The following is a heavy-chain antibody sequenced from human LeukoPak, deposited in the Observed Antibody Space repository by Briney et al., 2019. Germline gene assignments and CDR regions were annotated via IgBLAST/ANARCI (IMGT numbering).Heavy chain of an antibody. J-gene: IGHJ4*02. D-gene: IGHD3-22*01. Sequence: PSETLSLTCTVSGGSISSSSYYWGWIRQPPGKGLEWIVSIYYSGSTYYNPSLKSRVTISVDTSKNQFSLKLSSVTAADTAVYYCARHEYYYDSSGYSHFDYWGQGTLVTVSS. CDR2: IYYSGST. V-gene: IGHV4-39*07. CDR1: GGSISSSSYY. CDR3: ARHEYYYDSSGYSHFDY.